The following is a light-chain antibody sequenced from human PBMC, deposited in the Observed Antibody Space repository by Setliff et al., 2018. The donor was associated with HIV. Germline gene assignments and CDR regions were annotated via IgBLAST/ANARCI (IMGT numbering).Light chain of an antibody. Sequence: QSALAQPRSVSGSPGQSVTISCTGTSSDVGGYNYVSWYQQHPGKAPKLMIYDVSKRPSGVPDRFSGSKSGNTASLTISGLQAEDEADYYCCSYTSSTPLYVFATGTKVTVL. V-gene: IGLV2-11*01. CDR3: CSYTSSTPLYV. CDR2: DVS. J-gene: IGLJ1*01. CDR1: SSDVGGYNY.